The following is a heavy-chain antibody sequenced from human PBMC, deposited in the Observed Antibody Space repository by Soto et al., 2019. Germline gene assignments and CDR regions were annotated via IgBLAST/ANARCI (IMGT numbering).Heavy chain of an antibody. Sequence: PGGSLRLSCAASGFTVSSNYMSWVRQVPGKGLEWVSVIYSGGSTYYADSVKGRFIISRDYAKNTVYLQMNNLRAEDTAVYYCARAGVTPHFFDYWGQGTLVTVSS. D-gene: IGHD3-3*02. CDR3: ARAGVTPHFFDY. CDR2: IYSGGST. J-gene: IGHJ4*02. V-gene: IGHV3-53*01. CDR1: GFTVSSNY.